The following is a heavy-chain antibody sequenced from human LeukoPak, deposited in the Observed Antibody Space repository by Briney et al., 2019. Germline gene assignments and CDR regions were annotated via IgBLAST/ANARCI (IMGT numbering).Heavy chain of an antibody. Sequence: TGGSLRLSCVVSGLTFINAWMNWVRQAPGKGLEWVGRIKSKTDGGTTDYAAPVKGRFTISRDDAKNTLYLQINSLKTEDTAVYYCTTVWVAGSYYFDYWGQGTLVTVSS. J-gene: IGHJ4*02. CDR1: GLTFINAW. V-gene: IGHV3-15*01. CDR2: IKSKTDGGTT. CDR3: TTVWVAGSYYFDY. D-gene: IGHD6-19*01.